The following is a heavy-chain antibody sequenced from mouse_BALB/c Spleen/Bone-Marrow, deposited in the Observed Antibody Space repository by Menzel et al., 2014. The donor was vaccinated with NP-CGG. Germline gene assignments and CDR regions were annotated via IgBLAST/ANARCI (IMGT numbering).Heavy chain of an antibody. Sequence: QVQLQQLGTEVVRPGASVKLSCKASGYSFTTYWMNWVKQRPGQGLEWIGMIHPSDSETRLNQKFKDKATLTVDKSSSTAYMQLNSPTSEDSAVYYCAREKVYYGISWFAYWGQGTLVTVSA. J-gene: IGHJ3*01. CDR1: GYSFTTYW. V-gene: IGHV1-61*01. D-gene: IGHD2-1*01. CDR3: AREKVYYGISWFAY. CDR2: IHPSDSET.